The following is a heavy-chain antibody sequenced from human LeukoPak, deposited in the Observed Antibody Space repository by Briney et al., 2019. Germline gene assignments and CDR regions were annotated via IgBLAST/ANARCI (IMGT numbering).Heavy chain of an antibody. CDR3: ARDESGDYVFY. Sequence: PSETLSLTCTVSGGSISSSSYYWGWIRQPPGKGLEWIGSIYYSGSTYYNPSLKSRVTISVDTSKNQFSLKLSSVTAADTAVYYCARDESGDYVFYWGQGTLVTVSS. CDR1: GGSISSSSYY. V-gene: IGHV4-39*07. D-gene: IGHD3-10*01. CDR2: IYYSGST. J-gene: IGHJ4*02.